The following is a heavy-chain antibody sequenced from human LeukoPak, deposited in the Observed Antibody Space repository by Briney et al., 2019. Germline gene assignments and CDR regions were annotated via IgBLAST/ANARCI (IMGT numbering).Heavy chain of an antibody. D-gene: IGHD1-26*01. CDR3: ARDCGSYLLGLEAHFGMDV. CDR1: GGSISSSSYY. Sequence: SETLSLTCTVSGGSISSSSYYWGWIRQPPGKGLEWIGSIYYSGSTYYNPSLKSRVTISVDTSKNQFSLKLSSATAADTAVYYCARDCGSYLLGLEAHFGMDVWGQGTTVTVSS. CDR2: IYYSGST. J-gene: IGHJ6*02. V-gene: IGHV4-39*07.